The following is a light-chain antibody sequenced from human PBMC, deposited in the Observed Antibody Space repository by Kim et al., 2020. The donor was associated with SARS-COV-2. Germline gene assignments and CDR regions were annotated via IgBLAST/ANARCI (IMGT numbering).Light chain of an antibody. CDR1: ELGEMY. J-gene: IGLJ3*02. CDR2: QDT. V-gene: IGLV3-1*01. Sequence: SVSPGQTATITCSGDELGEMYVSWFQQKPGQSPLLVIYQDTKRPSGIPERFSGSNSGNTATLTISGTQAMDEADYHCQAWDSSTVVFGGGTKVTVL. CDR3: QAWDSSTVV.